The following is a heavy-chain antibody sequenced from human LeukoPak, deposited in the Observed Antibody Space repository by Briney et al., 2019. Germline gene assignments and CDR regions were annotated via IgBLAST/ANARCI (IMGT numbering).Heavy chain of an antibody. CDR3: ARVGITMAGFDY. D-gene: IGHD3-10*01. Sequence: ASVKVSCKASGYTFTGYYMHWVRQAPGQGLEWMGWINPNSGGTNYAKKFQGRVAMTRDTSISTAYMELSRLRSDDTAVYYCARVGITMAGFDYWGQGTLVTVSS. J-gene: IGHJ4*02. V-gene: IGHV1-2*02. CDR1: GYTFTGYY. CDR2: INPNSGGT.